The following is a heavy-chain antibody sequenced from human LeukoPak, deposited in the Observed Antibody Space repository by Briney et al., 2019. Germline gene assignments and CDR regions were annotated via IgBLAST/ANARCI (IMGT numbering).Heavy chain of an antibody. D-gene: IGHD3-22*01. V-gene: IGHV4-59*08. CDR1: GGSISSYY. CDR2: IYYSGST. Sequence: PSETLSLTCTVSGGSISSYYWHWIRQPPGKGLEWIGYIYYSGSTDYNPSLKSRVTISVDPSKNQFSLYLSSVTAADTAHYYCARSSYYYDSFDSWGQGTLVTVSS. CDR3: ARSSYYYDSFDS. J-gene: IGHJ4*02.